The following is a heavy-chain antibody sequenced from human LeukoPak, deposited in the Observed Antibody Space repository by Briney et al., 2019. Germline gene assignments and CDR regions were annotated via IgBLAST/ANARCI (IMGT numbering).Heavy chain of an antibody. J-gene: IGHJ4*02. D-gene: IGHD2-21*01. CDR1: GGSISSSNYF. CDR3: ARLASCSSSCYFDY. CDR2: INYNGRT. Sequence: SETLSLTCNVFGGSISSSNYFWGWIRQSPEKGLEWIGSINYNGRTYYQSSPKSRAIISIDTFKNQFSLKLGSVTAADTALYYCARLASCSSSCYFDYWGQGSLVTVSS. V-gene: IGHV4-39*01.